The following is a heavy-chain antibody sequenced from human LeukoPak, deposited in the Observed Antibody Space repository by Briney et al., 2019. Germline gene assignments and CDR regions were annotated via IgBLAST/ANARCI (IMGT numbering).Heavy chain of an antibody. CDR3: TTDSKKFITVVRD. D-gene: IGHD3-10*01. J-gene: IGHJ4*02. Sequence: GGSLRLSCAASGFTFSNAWMSWVRQAPGKGLEWVGRIKSKTDGGTTDYAAPVKGRFTISRDDSKNTLYLQMNSLKTEDTAVYYCTTDSKKFITVVRDWGQGTLVTVSS. CDR2: IKSKTDGGTT. V-gene: IGHV3-15*01. CDR1: GFTFSNAW.